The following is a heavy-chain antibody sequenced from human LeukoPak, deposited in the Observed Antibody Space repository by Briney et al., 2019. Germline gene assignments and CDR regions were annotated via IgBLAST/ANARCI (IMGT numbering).Heavy chain of an antibody. V-gene: IGHV3-33*06. Sequence: PGRSLRLSCAAPGFTFSNYGMHWVRQAPGKGLEWVAVIWYDGSNKYYVDSVRGRFTISRDNSKNTLYLQMNSLRAEDTAVYYCAKGRSGSPGRYFDYWGQGTLVTVSS. CDR3: AKGRSGSPGRYFDY. CDR2: IWYDGSNK. D-gene: IGHD1-26*01. CDR1: GFTFSNYG. J-gene: IGHJ4*02.